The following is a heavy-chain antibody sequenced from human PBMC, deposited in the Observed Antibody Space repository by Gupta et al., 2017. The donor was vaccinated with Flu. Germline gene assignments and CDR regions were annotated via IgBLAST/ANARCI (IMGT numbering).Heavy chain of an antibody. CDR1: GGSISSSSYY. V-gene: IGHV4-39*01. CDR2: IYYSGST. J-gene: IGHJ6*03. D-gene: IGHD5-12*01. CDR3: ARRLRESVEMATIVYYYYYMDV. Sequence: QLQLQESGPGLVKPSETLSLTCTVSGGSISSSSYYWGWIRQPPGKGLEWIGSIYYSGSTYYNPSLKSRVTISVDTSKNQFSLKLSSVTAADTAVYYCARRLRESVEMATIVYYYYYMDVWGKGTTVTVSS.